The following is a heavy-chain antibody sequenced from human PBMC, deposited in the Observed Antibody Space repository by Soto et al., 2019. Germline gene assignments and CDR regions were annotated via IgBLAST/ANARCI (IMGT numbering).Heavy chain of an antibody. CDR3: ARQDLRAMLYGMDV. D-gene: IGHD3-16*01. Sequence: SETLSLTCTVSGGSISSSSYYWGWIRQPPGKGLEWIGSIYYSGSTYYNPSLKSRVTISVDTSKNQFSLKLSSVTAADTAVYYCARQDLRAMLYGMDVWGQGTTVTVSS. CDR2: IYYSGST. J-gene: IGHJ6*02. V-gene: IGHV4-39*01. CDR1: GGSISSSSYY.